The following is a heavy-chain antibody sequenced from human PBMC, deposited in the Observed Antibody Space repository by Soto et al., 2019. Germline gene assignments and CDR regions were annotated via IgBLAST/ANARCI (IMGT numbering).Heavy chain of an antibody. J-gene: IGHJ4*02. CDR2: IYYSGST. V-gene: IGHV4-30-4*01. Sequence: SETLSLTCTVSGVPISTDDYYWTWIRQPPGKGLEWIGYIYYSGSTYYNWSLKSRVTISIDTSKNQFSLNLSSVTAADTAVYYCAREPATAKPEGVDFWGQGTLVTVSS. D-gene: IGHD1-1*01. CDR3: AREPATAKPEGVDF. CDR1: GVPISTDDYY.